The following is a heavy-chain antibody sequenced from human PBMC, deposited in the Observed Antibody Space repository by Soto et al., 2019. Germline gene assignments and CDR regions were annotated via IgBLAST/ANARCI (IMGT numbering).Heavy chain of an antibody. CDR3: TTEGHLFRLVAY. CDR1: GLTFSNAW. J-gene: IGHJ4*02. Sequence: EVQLVESGGGLVKPGGSLRLSCAASGLTFSNAWMSWVRQAPGKGLEWVGRIKSKADGGTTDYAAPVKGRFTISRDESKNTLFLQMNSLKTEDTAVYYCTTEGHLFRLVAYWGPGTLVTVSS. D-gene: IGHD2-15*01. CDR2: IKSKADGGTT. V-gene: IGHV3-15*01.